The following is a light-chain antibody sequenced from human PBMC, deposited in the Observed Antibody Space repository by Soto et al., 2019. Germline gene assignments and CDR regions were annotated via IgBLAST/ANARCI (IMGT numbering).Light chain of an antibody. Sequence: DIQMTQSPSTLSASVGDRVTITCRASQSISSWLAWYKQKPGKATKLLIYKASSLESGVPSRFSGSGSGTKFTLTISSLQPDDFATYYCQQYNSYSTFGQGTKVDIK. CDR1: QSISSW. CDR2: KAS. CDR3: QQYNSYST. V-gene: IGKV1-5*03. J-gene: IGKJ1*01.